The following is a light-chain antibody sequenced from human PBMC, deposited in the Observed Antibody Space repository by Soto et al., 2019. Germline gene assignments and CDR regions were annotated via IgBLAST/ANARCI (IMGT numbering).Light chain of an antibody. Sequence: IQMTQSPSSLSASLGDRVTITCRASQGIGSALAWYQQKPGKAPKVLIYDASSLKSGVPSRFSGSGSGTEFTLSISSLQPDDYATYYCQQYTSYWTFGQGTKVDIK. J-gene: IGKJ1*01. CDR2: DAS. V-gene: IGKV1-13*02. CDR3: QQYTSYWT. CDR1: QGIGSA.